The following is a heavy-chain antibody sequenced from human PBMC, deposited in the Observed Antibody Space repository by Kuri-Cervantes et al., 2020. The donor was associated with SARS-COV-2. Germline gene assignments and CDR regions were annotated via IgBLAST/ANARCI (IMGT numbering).Heavy chain of an antibody. Sequence: GGSLRLSCAASGFTFSSYAMHWVRQAPGKGLEWVAVISYDGSNKYYADSVKGRFTISRDNSKNTLYLQMNSLRAEDTAVYYCAREGIHDIVVVPAAIALDYWGQGTLVTVPS. J-gene: IGHJ4*02. V-gene: IGHV3-30-3*01. CDR1: GFTFSSYA. D-gene: IGHD2-2*01. CDR3: AREGIHDIVVVPAAIALDY. CDR2: ISYDGSNK.